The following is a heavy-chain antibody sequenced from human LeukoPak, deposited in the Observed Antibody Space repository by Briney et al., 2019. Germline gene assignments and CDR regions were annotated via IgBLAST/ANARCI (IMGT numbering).Heavy chain of an antibody. D-gene: IGHD6-13*01. CDR3: ASRVAQIEAAGSY. Sequence: TGGSLRLSCAASGFTVSSNYMTWVRQAPGKGLEWVSIIYSGGLTYYADSVKDRFTISRDNSKNTLYLQMNSLRAEDTAVYYCASRVAQIEAAGSYWGQGTLVTVSS. CDR1: GFTVSSNY. J-gene: IGHJ4*02. CDR2: IYSGGLT. V-gene: IGHV3-66*01.